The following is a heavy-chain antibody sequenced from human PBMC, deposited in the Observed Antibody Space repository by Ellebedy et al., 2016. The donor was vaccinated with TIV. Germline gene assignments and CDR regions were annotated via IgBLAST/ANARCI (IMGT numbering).Heavy chain of an antibody. CDR1: GFTVSSNY. D-gene: IGHD3-22*01. V-gene: IGHV3-66*01. Sequence: GGSLRLSCAASGFTVSSNYMSWVRQAPGKGLEWVSVIYSGGSTYYADSVKGRFTISRDNSKNTLYLQMNSLRAEDTAVYYCASSPSYYYDSSGLDYWGQGTLVTVSS. J-gene: IGHJ4*02. CDR3: ASSPSYYYDSSGLDY. CDR2: IYSGGST.